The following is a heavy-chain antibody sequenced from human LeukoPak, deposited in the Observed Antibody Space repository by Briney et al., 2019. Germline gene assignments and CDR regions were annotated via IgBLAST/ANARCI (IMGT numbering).Heavy chain of an antibody. D-gene: IGHD3-22*01. CDR3: ARTTRYYDSSGCFDF. V-gene: IGHV4-59*08. CDR2: IYYSGST. J-gene: IGHJ4*02. CDR1: GGSISSYY. Sequence: PSETPSLTCTVSGGSISSYYWSWIRQPPGKGLEWIAYIYYSGSTNYNPSLKSRVTISVDTSKNQFSLKMSSVTAADTAVYYCARTTRYYDSSGCFDFWGQGTLVTVSS.